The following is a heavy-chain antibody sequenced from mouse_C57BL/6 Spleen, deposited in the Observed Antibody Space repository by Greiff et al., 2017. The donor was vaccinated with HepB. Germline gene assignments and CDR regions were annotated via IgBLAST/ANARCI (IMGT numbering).Heavy chain of an antibody. J-gene: IGHJ2*01. V-gene: IGHV2-2*01. D-gene: IGHD2-4*01. CDR1: GFSLTSYG. CDR2: IWSGGST. Sequence: VQVVESGPGLVQPSQSLSITCTVSGFSLTSYGVHWVRQSPGKGLEWLGVIWSGGSTDYNAAFISRLSISKDNSKSQVFFKMNSLQADDTAIYYCASYDYDEGVYFDYWGQGTTLTVSS. CDR3: ASYDYDEGVYFDY.